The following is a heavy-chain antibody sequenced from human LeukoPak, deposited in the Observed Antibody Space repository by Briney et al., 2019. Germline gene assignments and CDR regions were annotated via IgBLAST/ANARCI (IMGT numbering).Heavy chain of an antibody. CDR2: IYYSGST. V-gene: IGHV4-59*01. CDR3: ARDRGLGHDY. J-gene: IGHJ4*02. Sequence: SETLSLTCTVSGGSISSYYWSWIRQPPGKGLEWIGYIYYSGSTIYNPSLKSRVTISVDTSKNQFSLKLSSVTAADTAVYYCARDRGLGHDYWGQGTLVTVSS. D-gene: IGHD3-16*01. CDR1: GGSISSYY.